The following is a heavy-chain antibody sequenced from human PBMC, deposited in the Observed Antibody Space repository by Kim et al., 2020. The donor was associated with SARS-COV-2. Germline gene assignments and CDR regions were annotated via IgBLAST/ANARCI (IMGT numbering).Heavy chain of an antibody. Sequence: ADSVKGRVTISRDNSKNTLYLQMNSLRAEDTAVYYCARMMIAAAVYYFDYWGQGTLVTVSS. D-gene: IGHD6-13*01. CDR3: ARMMIAAAVYYFDY. V-gene: IGHV3-53*01. J-gene: IGHJ4*02.